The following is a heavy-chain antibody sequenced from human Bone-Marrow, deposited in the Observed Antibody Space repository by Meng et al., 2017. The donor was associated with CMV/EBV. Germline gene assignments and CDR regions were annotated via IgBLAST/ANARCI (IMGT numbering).Heavy chain of an antibody. CDR1: GFTFSGSA. CDR2: IRSKANSYAT. V-gene: IGHV3-73*01. CDR3: TRIGWYAISC. D-gene: IGHD6-19*01. Sequence: GGSLRLSCAASGFTFSGSAMHWVRQASGKGLEWVGRIRSKANSYATAYAASVKGRFTISRDDSKNTAYLKMNSLKTEETDVYYGTRIGWYAISCWGQGTLVTVSS. J-gene: IGHJ4*02.